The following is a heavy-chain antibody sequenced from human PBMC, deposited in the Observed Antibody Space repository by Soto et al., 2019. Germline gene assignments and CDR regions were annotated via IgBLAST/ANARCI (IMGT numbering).Heavy chain of an antibody. CDR3: ARDARDGYNLYFDY. CDR2: ISDDGSNK. CDR1: GFTFTSYA. V-gene: IGHV3-30-3*01. D-gene: IGHD5-12*01. Sequence: QVQLVESGGGVVQPGRSLRLSCAASGFTFTSYAMHWVRQAPGKGLEWVAVISDDGSNKYYADSVKGRFTISRDNSKNTLYLQMNSLRAGDRAVYYCARDARDGYNLYFDYWGQGTLVTVSS. J-gene: IGHJ4*02.